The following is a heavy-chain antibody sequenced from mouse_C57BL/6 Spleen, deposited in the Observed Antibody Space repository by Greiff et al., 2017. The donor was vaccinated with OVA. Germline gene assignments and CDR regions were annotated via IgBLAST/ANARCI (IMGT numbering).Heavy chain of an antibody. D-gene: IGHD2-4*01. CDR3: AGEGDYYDYDGHAMGY. CDR1: GFTFSDYY. Sequence: DVKLVESEGGLVQPGSSMKLSCTASGFTFSDYYMAWVRQVPEKGLEWVANINYDGSSTYYLDSLKSRFIISRDNAKNLLYLQMRSLRSEDTATYYCAGEGDYYDYDGHAMGYWGQGTSVTASS. V-gene: IGHV5-16*01. J-gene: IGHJ4*01. CDR2: INYDGSST.